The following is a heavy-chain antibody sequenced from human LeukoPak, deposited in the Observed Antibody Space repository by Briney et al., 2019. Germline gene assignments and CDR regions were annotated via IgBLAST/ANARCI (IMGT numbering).Heavy chain of an antibody. CDR1: GYTFTSYA. CDR3: ARYYGSSGYRFDY. CDR2: INAGNGNT. D-gene: IGHD3-22*01. V-gene: IGHV1-3*01. Sequence: GASVKVSCKASGYTFTSYAMHWVRQAPGQRLEWMGWINAGNGNTKYSQKFQGRVTITRDTSASTAYMELSSLRSEDTAVYYCARYYGSSGYRFDYWGQGTLVTVSS. J-gene: IGHJ4*02.